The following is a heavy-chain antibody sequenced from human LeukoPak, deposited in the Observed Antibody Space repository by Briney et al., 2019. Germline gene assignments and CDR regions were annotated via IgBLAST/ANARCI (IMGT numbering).Heavy chain of an antibody. CDR1: GFTFRIFM. CDR2: ISGSSSHI. CDR3: AELGITMIGGV. D-gene: IGHD3-10*02. Sequence: GGSLRLSCAASGFTFRIFMMNWVRQTPGKRREWGSAISGSSSHINSADSVKGRFTISRDNAKNLLYLKMNSLRAEDTAVYYCAELGITMIGGVWGKGTTVTISS. J-gene: IGHJ6*04. V-gene: IGHV3-21*04.